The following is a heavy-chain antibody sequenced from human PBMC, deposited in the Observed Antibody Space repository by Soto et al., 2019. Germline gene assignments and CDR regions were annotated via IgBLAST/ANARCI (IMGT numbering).Heavy chain of an antibody. D-gene: IGHD5-12*01. V-gene: IGHV3-21*06. CDR3: ARDVKSGYADYAFDI. J-gene: IGHJ3*02. CDR1: GFTFSSYA. Sequence: GGSLRLSCAASGFTFSSYAMSWVRQAPGKGLEWVSSISTSSTYIYYADSVKGRFAISRDNARSSLYLQMNSLRAEDTAVYYCARDVKSGYADYAFDIWGQGTMVTVSS. CDR2: ISTSSTYI.